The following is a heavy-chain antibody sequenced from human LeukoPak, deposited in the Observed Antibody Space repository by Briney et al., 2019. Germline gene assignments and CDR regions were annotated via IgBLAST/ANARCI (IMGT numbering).Heavy chain of an antibody. CDR3: AVPYSSGWYRDYYGMDV. V-gene: IGHV3-21*01. CDR1: GFTFSSYS. CDR2: ISSSSSYI. J-gene: IGHJ6*02. Sequence: GGSLRLSCAASGFTFSSYSMNWVRQAPGKGLEWVSSISSSSSYIYYADSVKGRFTISRDNAKNSVYLQMNSLRAEDTAVYYCAVPYSSGWYRDYYGMDVWGQGTTVTVSS. D-gene: IGHD6-19*01.